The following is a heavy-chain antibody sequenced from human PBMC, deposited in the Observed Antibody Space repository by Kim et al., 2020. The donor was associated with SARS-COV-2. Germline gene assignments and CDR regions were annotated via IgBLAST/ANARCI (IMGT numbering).Heavy chain of an antibody. CDR2: ISSSSSYT. V-gene: IGHV3-11*05. Sequence: GGSLRLSCAASGFTFSDYYMSWIRQAPGKGLEWVSYISSSSSYTNYADSVKGRFTISRDNAKNSLYLQMNSLRAEDTAVYYCARAENLFTFGGVIVFDYWGQGTLVTVSS. J-gene: IGHJ4*02. CDR3: ARAENLFTFGGVIVFDY. CDR1: GFTFSDYY. D-gene: IGHD3-16*02.